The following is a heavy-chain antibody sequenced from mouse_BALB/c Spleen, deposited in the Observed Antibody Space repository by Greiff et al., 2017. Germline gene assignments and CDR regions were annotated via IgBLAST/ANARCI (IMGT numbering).Heavy chain of an antibody. J-gene: IGHJ4*01. CDR3: ARKVRRDYYAMDY. V-gene: IGHV5-6-5*01. Sequence: EVKLVESGGGLVKPGGSLKLSCAASGFTFSSYAMSWVRQTPEKRLEWVASISSGGSTYYPDSVKGRFTISRDNARNILYLQMSSLRSEDTAMYYCARKVRRDYYAMDYWGQGTSVTVSS. CDR1: GFTFSSYA. CDR2: ISSGGST. D-gene: IGHD2-14*01.